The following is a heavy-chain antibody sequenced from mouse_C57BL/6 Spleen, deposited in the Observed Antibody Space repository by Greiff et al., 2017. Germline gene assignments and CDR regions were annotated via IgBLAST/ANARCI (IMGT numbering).Heavy chain of an antibody. CDR1: GYTFTSYW. Sequence: QVQLKQPGAELVKPGASVKMSCKASGYTFTSYWITWVKQGPGQGLEWIGDIYPGSGSTNYNEKFKSKATLTVDTSSSTAYMQLSSRTSEDSAVYYCARKGVKKWFAYWGQGTLVTVSA. CDR2: IYPGSGST. D-gene: IGHD2-5*01. V-gene: IGHV1-55*01. CDR3: ARKGVKKWFAY. J-gene: IGHJ3*01.